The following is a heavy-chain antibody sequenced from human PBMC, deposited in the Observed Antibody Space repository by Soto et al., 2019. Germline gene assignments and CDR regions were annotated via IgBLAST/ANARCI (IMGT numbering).Heavy chain of an antibody. Sequence: QVQLVESGGGVVQPGRSLRLSCAASGFTFGRYGMFWVRQAPGKGLEWVAVIWYDGSNRYYADSVKGRFTISRDNSKNTLYLQMNSLRAEDTAVYYCARNADEGYFDYWGQGTLVTVSS. V-gene: IGHV3-33*07. J-gene: IGHJ4*02. CDR3: ARNADEGYFDY. CDR2: IWYDGSNR. CDR1: GFTFGRYG.